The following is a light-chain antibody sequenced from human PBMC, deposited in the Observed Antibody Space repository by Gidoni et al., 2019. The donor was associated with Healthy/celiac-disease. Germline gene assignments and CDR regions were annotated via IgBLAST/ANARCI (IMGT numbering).Light chain of an antibody. Sequence: AIQLTPSPTSRPASVGDRVTITCRASHGISSALSWYQQKPGKAPKLLIYDASSLESGVPSRFSGSGSGTDFTLTISSLQPEDFATYYCQQFNSYPLTFGGGTKVEIK. CDR1: HGISSA. J-gene: IGKJ4*01. V-gene: IGKV1-13*02. CDR2: DAS. CDR3: QQFNSYPLT.